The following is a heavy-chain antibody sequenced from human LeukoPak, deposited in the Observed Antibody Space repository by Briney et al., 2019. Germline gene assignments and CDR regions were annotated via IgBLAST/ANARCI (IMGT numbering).Heavy chain of an antibody. Sequence: GGSLRLSCVVSGFSVRTTYMSWVRQAPGKGPEWVSVVYTGGGTDHADSVKGRFTISRDNSKNTLSLQMNSLRVEDTAIYYCTRSGYRHPYHFDSWGQGTLVTVFS. CDR1: GFSVRTTY. CDR3: TRSGYRHPYHFDS. V-gene: IGHV3-53*01. D-gene: IGHD3-22*01. CDR2: VYTGGGT. J-gene: IGHJ4*02.